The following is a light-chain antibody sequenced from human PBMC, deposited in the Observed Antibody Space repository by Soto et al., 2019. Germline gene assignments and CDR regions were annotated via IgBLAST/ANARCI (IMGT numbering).Light chain of an antibody. CDR2: EVN. CDR1: SSDVGGYNY. J-gene: IGLJ1*01. Sequence: QSALTQPPSASGSPGQSVTISCTGTSSDVGGYNYVSWYQQHPGKALKLVIFEVNKRPSGVPDRFSGSKSGNTASLTVSGLQADDEADYYCCSGAGSNNYVFGTGTKVTVL. CDR3: CSGAGSNNYV. V-gene: IGLV2-8*01.